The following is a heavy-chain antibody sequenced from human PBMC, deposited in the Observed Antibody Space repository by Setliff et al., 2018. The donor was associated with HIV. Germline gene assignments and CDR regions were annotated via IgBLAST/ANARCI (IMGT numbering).Heavy chain of an antibody. CDR2: IREDATSK. CDR1: GFSFGDYW. D-gene: IGHD3-22*01. V-gene: IGHV3-7*03. J-gene: IGHJ6*03. Sequence: GGSLRLSCACSGFSFGDYWMTWVRQAPGKGLEWVASIREDATSKYYVGSVKGRFTISRDHAKNSLYLQRDSLRAEDTAVYYCARAYSHHRGAYWSTDYNYSYIDVWGKGTTVTVSS. CDR3: ARAYSHHRGAYWSTDYNYSYIDV.